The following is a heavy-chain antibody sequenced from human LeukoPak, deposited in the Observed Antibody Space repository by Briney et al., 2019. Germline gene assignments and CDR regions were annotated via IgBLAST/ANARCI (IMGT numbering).Heavy chain of an antibody. CDR1: VGTFSSYA. CDR2: IIPIFGTA. Sequence: SVKFSCKASVGTFSSYAISWVRQAPGQGLEWMGRIIPIFGTANYAQKFQGRVTITADKSTSTAYMELSSLRSEDTAVYYCAVPDRRREGDNYFDYWGQGTLVTVSS. J-gene: IGHJ4*02. CDR3: AVPDRRREGDNYFDY. V-gene: IGHV1-69*06. D-gene: IGHD3-16*01.